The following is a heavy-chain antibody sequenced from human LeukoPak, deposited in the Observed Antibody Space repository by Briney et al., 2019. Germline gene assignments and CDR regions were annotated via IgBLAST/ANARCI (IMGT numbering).Heavy chain of an antibody. CDR1: GFSVRTTY. CDR3: AKHPYDSSGYSFLIYYFDY. D-gene: IGHD3-22*01. CDR2: LYTGGGT. J-gene: IGHJ4*02. V-gene: IGHV3-53*01. Sequence: GGSLRLSCAASGFSVRTTYMSWVRQAPGKRLEWVSVLYTGGGTDHADSVKGRFTISRDNSKNTLYLQMNSLRAEDTAVYYCAKHPYDSSGYSFLIYYFDYWGQGTLVTVSS.